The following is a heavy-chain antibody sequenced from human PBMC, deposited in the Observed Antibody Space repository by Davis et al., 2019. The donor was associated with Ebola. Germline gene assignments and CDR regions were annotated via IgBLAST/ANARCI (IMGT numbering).Heavy chain of an antibody. V-gene: IGHV1-3*01. D-gene: IGHD5-12*01. CDR1: GYTFTSYA. CDR2: TNAGNGNT. J-gene: IGHJ4*02. Sequence: ASVKVSCKASGYTFTSYAMHWVRQAPGQRLEWMGWTNAGNGNTKYSQKFQGRVTITRDTSASTAYMELSSLRSEDTAVYYCARGEYSGYVFDYWGQGTLVTVSS. CDR3: ARGEYSGYVFDY.